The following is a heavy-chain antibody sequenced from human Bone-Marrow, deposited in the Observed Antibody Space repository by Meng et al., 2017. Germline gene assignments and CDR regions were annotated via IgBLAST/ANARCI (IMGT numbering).Heavy chain of an antibody. D-gene: IGHD4-11*01. CDR2: IYYSGST. CDR1: GGSISSYY. Sequence: SETLSLTCTVSGGSISSYYWSWIRQPPGKGLEWIGYIYYSGSTNYNPSLKSRVTISVDTSKNQFSLKLSSVTAADTAVYYCASDPILTYSNYRVQFDYWGQGTLVTVSS. V-gene: IGHV4-59*01. CDR3: ASDPILTYSNYRVQFDY. J-gene: IGHJ4*02.